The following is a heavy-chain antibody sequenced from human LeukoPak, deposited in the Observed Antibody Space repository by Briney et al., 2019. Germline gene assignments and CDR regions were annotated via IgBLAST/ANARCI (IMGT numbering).Heavy chain of an antibody. CDR3: ARVSNLATTEFYYFDY. D-gene: IGHD1-26*01. CDR1: GGSISSYY. V-gene: IGHV4-59*01. Sequence: SETLSLTCTVSGGSISSYYWSWIRQPPGKGLEWIGYIYYSGSTNYNPSLKSRVTISVDTSKNQFSLKLSSVTAADTAVYYCARVSNLATTEFYYFDYWGQGTLVTVSS. J-gene: IGHJ4*02. CDR2: IYYSGST.